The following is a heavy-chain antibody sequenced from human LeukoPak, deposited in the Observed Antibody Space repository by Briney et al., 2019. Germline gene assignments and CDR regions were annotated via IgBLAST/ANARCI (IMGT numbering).Heavy chain of an antibody. J-gene: IGHJ6*03. Sequence: GGSLILSWAASGFPFSTYGMFWARQAPGKGLEWLAVIRYEGSTRKYEDTVKGRFTISRDNSKNTLDLQMNSLRAEDTAVDYCAKPGTGSNYYMDVWGKGNTVTVSS. CDR1: GFPFSTYG. CDR3: AKPGTGSNYYMDV. D-gene: IGHD1-1*01. V-gene: IGHV3-30*02. CDR2: IRYEGSTR.